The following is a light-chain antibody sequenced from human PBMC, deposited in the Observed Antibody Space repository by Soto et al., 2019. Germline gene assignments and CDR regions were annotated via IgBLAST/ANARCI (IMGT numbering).Light chain of an antibody. CDR1: SGSIASNY. Sequence: FMLTQTHSVSESPGKTVTISCTRSSGSIASNYVQWYQQRPGSAPTTVIYEDNQRPSGVPDRFSGSIDSSSNSASLTISGLKNEDEADYYCQSYDSSNPWVFGGGTKLTVL. CDR2: EDN. CDR3: QSYDSSNPWV. J-gene: IGLJ3*02. V-gene: IGLV6-57*03.